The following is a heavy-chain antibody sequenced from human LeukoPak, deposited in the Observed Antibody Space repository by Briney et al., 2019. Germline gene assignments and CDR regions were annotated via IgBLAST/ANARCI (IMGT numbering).Heavy chain of an antibody. Sequence: PSATLSLTCTVSGGSISSYYWSWIRQPPGKGLEWIGYIYYSGSTNYNPSLKSRVTISVDTSKNQFSLKLSSVTAADTAVYYCARHKYSLLPDFWGQGILVSVSS. D-gene: IGHD5-18*01. CDR3: ARHKYSLLPDF. CDR2: IYYSGST. V-gene: IGHV4-59*08. CDR1: GGSISSYY. J-gene: IGHJ4*02.